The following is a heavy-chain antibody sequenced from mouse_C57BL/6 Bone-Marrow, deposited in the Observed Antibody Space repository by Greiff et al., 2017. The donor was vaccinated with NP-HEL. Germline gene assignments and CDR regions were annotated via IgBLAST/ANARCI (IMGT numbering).Heavy chain of an antibody. CDR2: IDPENGDT. V-gene: IGHV14-4*01. J-gene: IGHJ2*01. Sequence: VQLQQSGAELVRPGASVKLSCTASGFNIKDDYMHWVKQRPEQGLEWIGWIDPENGDTEYASKFQGKATITADTSSNTAYLQLSSLTSEDTAVYYCTTEDYLDYWGQGTTLTVSS. CDR1: GFNIKDDY. CDR3: TTEDYLDY.